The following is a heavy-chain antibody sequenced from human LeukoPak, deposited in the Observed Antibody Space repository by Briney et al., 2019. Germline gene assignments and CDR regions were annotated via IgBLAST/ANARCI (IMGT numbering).Heavy chain of an antibody. CDR1: VYTYLTND. V-gene: IGHV3-53*01. CDR2: LYSDGNT. D-gene: IGHD1-14*01. Sequence: GGPQTLSCTASVYTYLTNDMTCLRRSPGKGLEWLSVLYSDGNTKYADSVQGRFTISRDNSKNTLFLELNSLSTDDTAVYYCARGVEPLADNTLAYWGQGTLVTVSS. J-gene: IGHJ4*02. CDR3: ARGVEPLADNTLAY.